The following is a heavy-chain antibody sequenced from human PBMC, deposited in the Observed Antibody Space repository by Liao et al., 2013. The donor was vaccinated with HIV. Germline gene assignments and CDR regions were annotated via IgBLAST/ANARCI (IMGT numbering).Heavy chain of an antibody. J-gene: IGHJ6*03. CDR1: GGSLSSGGYY. V-gene: IGHV4-61*02. CDR3: ARGRPTPYYYYYMDV. Sequence: QVQLQESGPGLVKPSQTLSLTCTVSGGSLSSGGYYWSWIRQPAGKGLEWIGRIYSSGSTNYNPSLKSRVTISLDTSKHQFSLRLTSVTAADTAVYYCARGRPTPYYYYYMDVWGTGTAVTVSS. CDR2: IYSSGST.